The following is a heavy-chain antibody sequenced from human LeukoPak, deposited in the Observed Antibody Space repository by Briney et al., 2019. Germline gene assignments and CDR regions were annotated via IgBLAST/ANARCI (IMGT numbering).Heavy chain of an antibody. D-gene: IGHD2-21*01. V-gene: IGHV4-59*08. CDR1: GGSTSSYY. CDR2: IYYSGST. J-gene: IGHJ4*02. CDR3: ARLAIADPREDD. Sequence: SETLSLTCTVSGGSTSSYYWTWIRQPPGKGLEWIGYIYYSGSTIYNPSLKSRVAISLDTSKTQFSLKLSSVTAADTAVYYCARLAIADPREDDWGQGTLVTVSS.